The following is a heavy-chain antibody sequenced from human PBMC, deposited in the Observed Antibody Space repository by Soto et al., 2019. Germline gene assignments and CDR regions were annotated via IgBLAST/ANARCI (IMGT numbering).Heavy chain of an antibody. J-gene: IGHJ4*02. Sequence: QVQLVESGGGVVQPGRSLRLSCAASGFTFSSYGMHWVRQAPGKELEWVAVISYDGSNKYYADSVKGRFTISRDNSKNTLYLQMNSLRAEDTAVYYCAIYSSGWYPLDYWGQGTLVTVSS. V-gene: IGHV3-30*03. D-gene: IGHD6-19*01. CDR1: GFTFSSYG. CDR2: ISYDGSNK. CDR3: AIYSSGWYPLDY.